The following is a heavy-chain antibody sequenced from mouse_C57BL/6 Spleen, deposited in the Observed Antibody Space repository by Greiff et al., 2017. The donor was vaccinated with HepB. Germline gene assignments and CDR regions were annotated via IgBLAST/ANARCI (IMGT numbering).Heavy chain of an antibody. Sequence: QVHVKQSGAELVRPGTSVKMSCKASGYTFTNYWIGWAKQRPGHGLEWIGDIYPGGGYTNYNEKFKGKATLTADKSSSTAYMQFSSLTSEDSAIYYCARSNSSGPFDYWGQGTTLTVSS. CDR3: ARSNSSGPFDY. J-gene: IGHJ2*01. D-gene: IGHD3-2*02. CDR2: IYPGGGYT. V-gene: IGHV1-63*01. CDR1: GYTFTNYW.